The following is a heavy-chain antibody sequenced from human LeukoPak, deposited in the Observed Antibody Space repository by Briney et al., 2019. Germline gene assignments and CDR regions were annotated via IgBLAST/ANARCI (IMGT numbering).Heavy chain of an antibody. CDR2: MNPNSGNT. CDR1: GYTFTSYD. J-gene: IGHJ4*02. D-gene: IGHD3-9*01. V-gene: IGHV1-8*01. CDR3: ARINVPPPVGSKELRYFDWQYYFDY. Sequence: ASVKVSCXASGYTFTSYDINWVRQATGQGLEWMGWMNPNSGNTGYAQKFQGRVTMTRNTSISTAYMELSSLRSEDTAVYYCARINVPPPVGSKELRYFDWQYYFDYWGQGTLVTVSS.